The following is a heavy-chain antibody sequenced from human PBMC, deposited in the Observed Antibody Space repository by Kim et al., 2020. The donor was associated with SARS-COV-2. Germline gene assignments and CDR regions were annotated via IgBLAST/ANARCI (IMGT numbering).Heavy chain of an antibody. CDR1: GGSFSGYY. V-gene: IGHV4-34*01. Sequence: SETLSLTCAVDGGSFSGYYWSWIRQPPGKGLEWIGEINHSGSTNYNPSLKSRVTISVDTSKNQFSLKLSSVTAADTAVYYCARRTYCSSTSCYLLAWGDWFDPWGQGTLVTVSS. CDR2: INHSGST. J-gene: IGHJ5*02. D-gene: IGHD2-2*01. CDR3: ARRTYCSSTSCYLLAWGDWFDP.